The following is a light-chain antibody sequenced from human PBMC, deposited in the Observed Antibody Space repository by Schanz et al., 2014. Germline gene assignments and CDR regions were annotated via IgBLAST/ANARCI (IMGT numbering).Light chain of an antibody. J-gene: IGLJ3*02. CDR3: SSYTSSSTWV. Sequence: QSALTQPASVSGSPGQSITISCTGTSSDVGTSNYVSWYQLHPGKAPKLIIYDVSNRPSGVSNRFSGSKSGNTASLTISGLQAEDEADYYCSSYTSSSTWVFGGGTKLTVL. V-gene: IGLV2-14*01. CDR2: DVS. CDR1: SSDVGTSNY.